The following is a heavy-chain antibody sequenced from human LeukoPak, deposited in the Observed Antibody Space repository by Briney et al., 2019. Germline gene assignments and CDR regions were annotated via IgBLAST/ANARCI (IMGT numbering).Heavy chain of an antibody. D-gene: IGHD1-26*01. V-gene: IGHV5-51*01. CDR2: ISPGYSDT. Sequence: ESLKISCQGSRYHFANYWIAWVRQMPGIGLECMGIISPGYSDTRYSPSFQGQVTLSADKSISTVYLQWRSLKASDTAMYYCARREGPTARTRRDYFDYWGQGSPVTVSS. CDR1: RYHFANYW. J-gene: IGHJ4*02. CDR3: ARREGPTARTRRDYFDY.